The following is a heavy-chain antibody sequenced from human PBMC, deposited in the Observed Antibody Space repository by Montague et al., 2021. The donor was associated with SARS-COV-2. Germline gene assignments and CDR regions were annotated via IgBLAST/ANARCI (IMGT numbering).Heavy chain of an antibody. Sequence: SETLSLTCTVSGASISGYYWTWMRQPPGKTLEWLGYVYYTGSTNFNPSLKSRVTMSIDTPKNQFSLRLRSVTAADTAVYYCAGSDSGGNNANPMNEMDYWGQGTLVTVSS. J-gene: IGHJ4*03. V-gene: IGHV4-59*04. CDR1: GASISGYY. CDR2: VYYTGST. D-gene: IGHD4-23*01. CDR3: AGSDSGGNNANPMNEMDY.